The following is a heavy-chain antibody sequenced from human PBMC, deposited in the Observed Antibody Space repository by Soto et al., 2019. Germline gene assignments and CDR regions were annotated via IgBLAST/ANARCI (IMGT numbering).Heavy chain of an antibody. CDR3: ARGGKDGSLFFGLEV. V-gene: IGHV5-51*01. CDR2: FYPRDSAA. CDR1: GYSFTTHW. D-gene: IGHD1-26*01. Sequence: GASLKISCVGSGYSFTTHWVAWVRQMPGKGLEWMGIFYPRDSAATYSPSFQGQVTMSADKSSSTAYLQWNSLQASDTAIYYCARGGKDGSLFFGLEVWGQGTTVTVSS. J-gene: IGHJ6*02.